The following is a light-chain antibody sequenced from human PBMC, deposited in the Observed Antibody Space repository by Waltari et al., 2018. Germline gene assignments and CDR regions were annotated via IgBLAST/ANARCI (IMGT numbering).Light chain of an antibody. J-gene: IGLJ3*02. V-gene: IGLV2-14*01. CDR2: DVS. CDR3: SSYTSSSTWV. CDR1: SSDVGGYNY. Sequence: QSALTQPASVSGSPGQSITISCTGTSSDVGGYNYVSWYQQHPGKAPKDMIYDVSKRPSGVSNRFSGSKSGNTASLTISGLQAEDEADYCCSSYTSSSTWVFGGGTKLTVL.